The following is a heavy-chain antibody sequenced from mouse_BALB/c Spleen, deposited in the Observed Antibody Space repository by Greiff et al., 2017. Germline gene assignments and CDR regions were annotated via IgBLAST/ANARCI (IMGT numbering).Heavy chain of an antibody. V-gene: IGHV1-54*01. CDR2: INPGSGGT. CDR1: GYAFTNYL. D-gene: IGHD2-1*01. Sequence: VQLQQSGAELVRPGTSVKVSCKASGYAFTNYLIECVKQRPGQGLEWIGVINPGSGGTNYNEKFKGKATLTADKSSSTAYMQLSSLTSDDSAVYFCARGYYGNSFAYWGQGTLVTVSA. CDR3: ARGYYGNSFAY. J-gene: IGHJ3*01.